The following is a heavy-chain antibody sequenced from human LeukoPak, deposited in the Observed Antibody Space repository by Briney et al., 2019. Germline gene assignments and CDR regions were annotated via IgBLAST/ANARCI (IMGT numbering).Heavy chain of an antibody. Sequence: GGSLRLSCAASGFTFSSYAMSWVRQAPGKGLEWVSAISGSGGTTYYADSVKGRFTISRDNSKNTLYLQMSSLRAEDTAVYYCGKVFYSSGYYYSPSIDYWGQGTLVTVSS. D-gene: IGHD3-22*01. CDR3: GKVFYSSGYYYSPSIDY. J-gene: IGHJ4*02. V-gene: IGHV3-23*01. CDR1: GFTFSSYA. CDR2: ISGSGGTT.